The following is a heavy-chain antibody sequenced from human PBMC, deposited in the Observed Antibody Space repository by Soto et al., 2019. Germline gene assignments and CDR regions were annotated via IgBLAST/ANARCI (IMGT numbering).Heavy chain of an antibody. D-gene: IGHD3-22*01. CDR3: VKGEYYYDGGAYYPFDY. CDR1: GFTFSTYG. Sequence: GGSLRLSCAASGFTFSTYGMDWVRQAPGKGLEWVSYINYNSSTIYYAESVKGRFTISRDNSKNKPYLQMNSLRHEDTAVYYCVKGEYYYDGGAYYPFDYWGQGRMVTVSS. V-gene: IGHV3-48*02. CDR2: INYNSSTI. J-gene: IGHJ4*02.